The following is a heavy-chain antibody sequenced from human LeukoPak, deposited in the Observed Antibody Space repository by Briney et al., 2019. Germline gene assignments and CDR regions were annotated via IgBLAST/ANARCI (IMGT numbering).Heavy chain of an antibody. CDR2: IYYSGSI. CDR1: GGSINNISYY. CDR3: ARMYYYDSSGYYYKDFDY. Sequence: SETLSLTCTVSGGSINNISYYWGWIRQPPGTGLEWIGSIYYSGSIYYNPSLKSRVTISVDTSKSQFSLKLSSVTAADTAMYYCARMYYYDSSGYYYKDFDYWGQGTLVTVSS. J-gene: IGHJ4*02. V-gene: IGHV4-39*01. D-gene: IGHD3-22*01.